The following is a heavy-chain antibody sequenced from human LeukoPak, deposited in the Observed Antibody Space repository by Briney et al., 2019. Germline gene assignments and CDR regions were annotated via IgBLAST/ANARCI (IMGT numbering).Heavy chain of an antibody. CDR3: ARGALSSSRNDFWSGYNPSRFDY. CDR2: IYYSGST. Sequence: SETLSLTCTVSGGSISSGGYYWSWIRQHPGKGLEWIGYIYYSGSTYYNPSLKSRVTISVDTSKNQFSLKLSSVTAADTAVYYCARGALSSSRNDFWSGYNPSRFDYWGQGTLVTVSS. V-gene: IGHV4-31*03. J-gene: IGHJ4*02. CDR1: GGSISSGGYY. D-gene: IGHD3-3*01.